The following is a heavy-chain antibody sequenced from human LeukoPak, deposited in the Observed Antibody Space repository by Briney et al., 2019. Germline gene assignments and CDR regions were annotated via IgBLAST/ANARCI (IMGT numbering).Heavy chain of an antibody. D-gene: IGHD3-22*01. V-gene: IGHV1-2*02. J-gene: IGHJ4*02. CDR3: AREVLGEYYYDSSGLHY. CDR2: INAKSGGT. Sequence: AGSVKVSCKASGYTFTGYYMHWVRQAPGQGLEGMGWINAKSGGTNYAQRFQGRVTMTRDTSITTAYMDLSRLRSDVTAVYYCAREVLGEYYYDSSGLHYWGQGTLVTVSS. CDR1: GYTFTGYY.